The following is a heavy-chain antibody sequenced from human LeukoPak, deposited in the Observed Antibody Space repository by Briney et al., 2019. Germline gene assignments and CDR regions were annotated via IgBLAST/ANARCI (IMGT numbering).Heavy chain of an antibody. D-gene: IGHD3-22*01. J-gene: IGHJ4*02. CDR1: GYTFTSYG. CDR3: SRSPYYYYSNYLDH. CDR2: ISAYNGNT. Sequence: ASVNVSFKSSGYTFTSYGISWVRQAPGQGLEWLGWISAYNGNTNYAQKLQGRVTMNTDTSTNTDYMELRSLKSDDTAVYYWSRSPYYYYSNYLDHWGQGTLVTVSS. V-gene: IGHV1-18*01.